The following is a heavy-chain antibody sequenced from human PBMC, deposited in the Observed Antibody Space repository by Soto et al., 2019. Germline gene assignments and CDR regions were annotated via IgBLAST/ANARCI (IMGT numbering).Heavy chain of an antibody. CDR3: ARETTVSRRVHFERPYYYYYMDV. CDR1: GGTFSSYT. J-gene: IGHJ6*03. CDR2: IIPILGIA. D-gene: IGHD4-4*01. V-gene: IGHV1-69*04. Sequence: GASAKVSCKASGGTFSSYTISWARQAPGQGLEWMGRIIPILGIANYAQKFQGRVTITADKSTSTAYMELSSLRSEDTAVYYCARETTVSRRVHFERPYYYYYMDVWGKGTTVTVSS.